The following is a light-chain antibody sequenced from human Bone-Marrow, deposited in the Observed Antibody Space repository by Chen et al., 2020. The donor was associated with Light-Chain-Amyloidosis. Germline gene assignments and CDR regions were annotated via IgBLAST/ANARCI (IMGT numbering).Light chain of an antibody. V-gene: IGLV6-57*01. CDR1: SGSIASNY. CDR3: QSYDNNNHV. J-gene: IGLJ1*01. Sequence: NFMLTQPHAVSESPGKTVTISCTHSSGSIASNYVQWFQQRPGSPPTTVLYKDKERPSGVPDRFSGSIDSSSNFAYLTISGLETEDEADYYCQSYDNNNHVFGTGTKVTVL. CDR2: KDK.